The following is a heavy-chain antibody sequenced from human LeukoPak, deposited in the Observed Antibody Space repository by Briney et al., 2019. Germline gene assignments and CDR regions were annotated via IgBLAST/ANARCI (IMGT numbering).Heavy chain of an antibody. CDR3: ARASSSGVLTQYYFDY. CDR2: IYYSGST. CDR1: GGSISSYY. Sequence: SETLSLTCTVSGGSISSYYWSWIRQPPGKGLEWIGYIYYSGSTNYNPSLKSRVTISVDTSKNQFSLKLSSVTAADTAVYYCARASSSGVLTQYYFDYWGQGTLVTVSS. V-gene: IGHV4-59*01. D-gene: IGHD6-19*01. J-gene: IGHJ4*02.